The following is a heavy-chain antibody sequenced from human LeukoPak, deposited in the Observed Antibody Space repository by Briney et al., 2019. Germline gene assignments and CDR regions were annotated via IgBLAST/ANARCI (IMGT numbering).Heavy chain of an antibody. CDR2: IKLDGSEK. V-gene: IGHV3-7*01. CDR1: GFTFGKYW. J-gene: IGHJ4*02. D-gene: IGHD6-25*01. CDR3: ARGRPGYVDY. Sequence: PGGSLRLSCVASGFTFGKYWMSWVRQAPGKGLEWVANIKLDGSEKNYVDSVKGRFTISRDNAKNTLYLQMSSLRAEDTAVYYCARGRPGYVDYWGQGTLVTVSS.